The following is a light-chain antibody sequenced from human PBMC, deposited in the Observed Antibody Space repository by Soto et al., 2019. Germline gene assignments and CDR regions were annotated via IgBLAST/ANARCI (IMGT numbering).Light chain of an antibody. CDR3: CSYAGGASVV. J-gene: IGLJ2*01. CDR1: SSDVGRYNL. CDR2: EDN. Sequence: QSVLTQPASVSGSPGQTITISCTGTSSDVGRYNLVSWYQQHPGKAPKLMIFEDNERRSGVSNRFSGSKSANTASLTIAGLQTEDEAHYYCCSYAGGASVVFGGGTKLTVL. V-gene: IGLV2-23*01.